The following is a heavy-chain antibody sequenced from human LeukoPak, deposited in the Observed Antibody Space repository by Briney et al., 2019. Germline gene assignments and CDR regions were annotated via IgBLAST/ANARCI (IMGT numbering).Heavy chain of an antibody. Sequence: GGSLRVSCAASGFTFSSYGIRWVRQAPGKGLEWVSAISGSGSSTYYADSVKGRFTISRDNSKKTLYLQMNSLRAEDTAVYYCAKKGGSIAAADYPNWFDPWGQGTLVTVSS. CDR3: AKKGGSIAAADYPNWFDP. D-gene: IGHD6-13*01. CDR1: GFTFSSYG. J-gene: IGHJ5*02. CDR2: ISGSGSST. V-gene: IGHV3-23*01.